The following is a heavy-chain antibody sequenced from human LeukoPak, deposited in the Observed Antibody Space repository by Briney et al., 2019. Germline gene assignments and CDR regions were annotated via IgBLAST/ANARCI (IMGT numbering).Heavy chain of an antibody. CDR1: GYTFTSYG. J-gene: IGHJ4*02. Sequence: ASVKVSCKASGYTFTSYGISWVRQAPGQGPEWMGWISAYNGNTNYAQKLQGRVTMTTDTSTSTAYMELRSLRSDDTAVYYCARDGFDWLLYRFDYWGQGTLVTVSS. V-gene: IGHV1-18*01. D-gene: IGHD3-9*01. CDR2: ISAYNGNT. CDR3: ARDGFDWLLYRFDY.